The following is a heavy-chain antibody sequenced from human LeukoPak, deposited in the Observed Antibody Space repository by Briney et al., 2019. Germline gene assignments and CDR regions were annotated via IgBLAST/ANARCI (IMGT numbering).Heavy chain of an antibody. D-gene: IGHD2-15*01. CDR3: ARDHAACDY. Sequence: SETLSLTCTVSGGSICSYYWSWIRQPPGKGLEWIGYIYYSGSTNYNPSLKSRVTISVDTSKNQFSLKLSSVTAADTAVYYCARDHAACDYWGQGTLVSVSS. V-gene: IGHV4-59*12. CDR1: GGSICSYY. CDR2: IYYSGST. J-gene: IGHJ4*02.